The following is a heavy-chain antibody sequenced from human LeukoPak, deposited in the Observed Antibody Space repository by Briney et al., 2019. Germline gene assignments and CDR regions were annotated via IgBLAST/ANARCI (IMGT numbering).Heavy chain of an antibody. CDR1: GFTFSTYS. Sequence: GGSLRLSRAASGFTFSTYSMNWVRQAPGKGLEWVSSISSSSSSYIYYADSVKGRFTISRDNAKNSLYLQMNSLRAEDTAVYYCARAGGYCSGGSCYFDYWGQGTLVTVSS. CDR2: ISSSSSSYI. CDR3: ARAGGYCSGGSCYFDY. J-gene: IGHJ4*02. V-gene: IGHV3-21*01. D-gene: IGHD2-15*01.